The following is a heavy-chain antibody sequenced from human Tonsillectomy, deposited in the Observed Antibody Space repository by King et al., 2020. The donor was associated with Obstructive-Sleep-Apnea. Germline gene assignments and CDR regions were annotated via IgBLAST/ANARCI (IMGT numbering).Heavy chain of an antibody. J-gene: IGHJ6*02. CDR3: ARHSGAYYDILTLKTDGMDV. D-gene: IGHD3-9*01. Sequence: VQLVESGPGLVKPSETLSLTCTVSGGSISSYYWSWIRQPPGKGLEWFGYIYYTGSTNYNPSLKSRVTISLDMSKNQFSLMLSSVTAADTAVYYCARHSGAYYDILTLKTDGMDVWGQGTTVTVSS. CDR1: GGSISSYY. CDR2: IYYTGST. V-gene: IGHV4-59*08.